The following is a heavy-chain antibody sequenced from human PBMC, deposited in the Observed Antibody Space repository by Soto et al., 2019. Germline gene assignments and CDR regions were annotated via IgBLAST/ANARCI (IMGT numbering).Heavy chain of an antibody. Sequence: SLRLSCAASGFTFSSYGMHWVRQAPGKGLEWVAVISYDGSNKYYADSVKGRFTISRDNSKNTLYLQMNSLRAEDTAVYYCAKNKDWLRGYYYGMDVWGQGTTVTVSS. J-gene: IGHJ6*02. CDR2: ISYDGSNK. CDR3: AKNKDWLRGYYYGMDV. CDR1: GFTFSSYG. D-gene: IGHD3-9*01. V-gene: IGHV3-30*18.